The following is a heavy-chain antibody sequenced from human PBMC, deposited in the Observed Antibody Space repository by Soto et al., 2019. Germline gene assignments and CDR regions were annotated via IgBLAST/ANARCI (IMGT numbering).Heavy chain of an antibody. D-gene: IGHD4-4*01. V-gene: IGHV4-31*03. CDR1: GGSISSGGYY. CDR3: AREPLMTTSQDGDY. Sequence: SETLSLTCTVSGGSISSGGYYWSWIRQHPGKGLEWIGYIYYSGSTYYNPSLKSRVTISVDTSKNQFSLKLSSVTAADTAVYYCAREPLMTTSQDGDYWGQGTLVTVSS. J-gene: IGHJ4*02. CDR2: IYYSGST.